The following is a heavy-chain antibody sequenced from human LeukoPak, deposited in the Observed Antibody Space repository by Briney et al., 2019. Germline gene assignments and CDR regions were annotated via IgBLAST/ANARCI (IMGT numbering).Heavy chain of an antibody. V-gene: IGHV3-48*01. D-gene: IGHD5-12*01. CDR2: ISSSSSTI. CDR1: GFTFSSYS. J-gene: IGHJ4*02. Sequence: GGSLRLSCAASGFTFSSYSMNWVRQAPGKGLEWVSYISSSSSTIYYADSVKGRFTISRDNAKNSLYLQMNSLRAEDTAVYYCASDSGYVSRDYWDQGTLVTVSS. CDR3: ASDSGYVSRDY.